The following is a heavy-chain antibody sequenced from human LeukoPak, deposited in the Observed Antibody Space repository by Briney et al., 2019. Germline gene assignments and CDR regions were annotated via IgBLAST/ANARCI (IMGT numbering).Heavy chain of an antibody. CDR3: ARPSRSTGPAY. V-gene: IGHV3-48*02. D-gene: IGHD2-2*01. CDR2: ISSTSNTI. CDR1: GFIFSNYS. J-gene: IGHJ4*02. Sequence: RGSLRLSCAASGFIFSNYSMNWVRQAPGKGLEWVSWISSTSNTIYYADSVKGRFTISRDNAKNSLDLQMNSLRDEDTAVYYCARPSRSTGPAYWGQGTLVPVPS.